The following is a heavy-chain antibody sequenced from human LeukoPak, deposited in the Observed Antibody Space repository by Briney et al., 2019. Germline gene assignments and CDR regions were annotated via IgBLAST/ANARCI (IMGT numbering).Heavy chain of an antibody. J-gene: IGHJ4*02. CDR2: INYSGST. CDR3: VSDKGWLQFDS. D-gene: IGHD5-24*01. CDR1: GGSVSVQY. V-gene: IGHV4-59*02. Sequence: PSETLSLTCTVSGGSVSVQYWSLVRQPPGKGLEWIGCINYSGSTSSNPSLKGRVTMSVDTSKNQFSLKLSSVTAADTAVYYCVSDKGWLQFDSRGQGTLVSVSS.